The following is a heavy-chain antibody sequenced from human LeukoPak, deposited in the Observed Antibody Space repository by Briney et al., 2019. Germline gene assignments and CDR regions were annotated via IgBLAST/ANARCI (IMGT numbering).Heavy chain of an antibody. Sequence: SETLSLTCTVSGGSISSYYWSWIRQPPGKGLEWIGYIYYSGSTNYNPSLKSRVTISVDTSKNQFSLKLSSVTAADTAVYYCARVDTAMVMLFDYWGQGTLVTVSS. CDR2: IYYSGST. CDR1: GGSISSYY. J-gene: IGHJ4*02. V-gene: IGHV4-59*08. CDR3: ARVDTAMVMLFDY. D-gene: IGHD5-18*01.